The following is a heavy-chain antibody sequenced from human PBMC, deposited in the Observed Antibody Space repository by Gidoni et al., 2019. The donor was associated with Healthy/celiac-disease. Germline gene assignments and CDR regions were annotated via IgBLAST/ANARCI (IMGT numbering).Heavy chain of an antibody. J-gene: IGHJ4*02. CDR2: ISYGGNNK. CDR3: AKEEVVAFDY. D-gene: IGHD2-15*01. V-gene: IGHV3-30*18. Sequence: QVQLVESGGGVVQPGRSLTLSCAASAFTFSSYGMHWVRQAPGKGLEWVAVISYGGNNKYYADSVNGRFTISRDNSKNTLYLQMNSLRAEDTAVYYCAKEEVVAFDYWGQGTLVTVSS. CDR1: AFTFSSYG.